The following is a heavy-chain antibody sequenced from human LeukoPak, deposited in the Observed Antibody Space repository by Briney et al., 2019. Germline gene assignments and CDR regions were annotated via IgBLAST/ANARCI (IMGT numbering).Heavy chain of an antibody. Sequence: PSGTLSLTCAVSGGSISSSNWWSWVRQPPGKGLEWIGEIYHSGSTNYNPSLKSRVTISVDKSKNQFSLKLSSATAADTAVYYCARVPEDYYDSSGYYFDYWGQGTLVTVSS. J-gene: IGHJ4*02. D-gene: IGHD3-22*01. CDR1: GGSISSSNW. CDR2: IYHSGST. V-gene: IGHV4-4*02. CDR3: ARVPEDYYDSSGYYFDY.